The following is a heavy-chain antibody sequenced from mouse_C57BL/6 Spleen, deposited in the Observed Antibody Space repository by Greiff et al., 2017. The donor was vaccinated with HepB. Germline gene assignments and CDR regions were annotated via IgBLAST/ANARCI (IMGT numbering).Heavy chain of an antibody. V-gene: IGHV7-3*01. J-gene: IGHJ2*01. CDR3: ARGAIGYLYYFDY. Sequence: EVKLMESGGGLVQPGGSLSLSCAASGFTFTDYYMSWVRQPPGKALEWLGFIRNKANGYTTEYSASVKGRFTISRDNSQSILYLQMNALRAEDSATYCCARGAIGYLYYFDYWGQGTTLTVSS. CDR1: GFTFTDYY. CDR2: IRNKANGYTT. D-gene: IGHD2-14*01.